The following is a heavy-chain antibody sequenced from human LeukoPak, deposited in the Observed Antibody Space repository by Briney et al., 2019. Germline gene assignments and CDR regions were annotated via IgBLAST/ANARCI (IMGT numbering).Heavy chain of an antibody. CDR2: IIPIFGAA. CDR1: GGTFSSYA. D-gene: IGHD2-15*01. J-gene: IGHJ5*02. V-gene: IGHV1-69*13. CDR3: ASLGDCSGGSCYGWFDP. Sequence: ASVKVSCKASGGTFSSYAIIWVRQAAGQGLEWMGGIIPIFGAAKQAQKLQGRVTITADESTSTAYMELSSLRSEDTAVYYWASLGDCSGGSCYGWFDPWGQGTLVTVSS.